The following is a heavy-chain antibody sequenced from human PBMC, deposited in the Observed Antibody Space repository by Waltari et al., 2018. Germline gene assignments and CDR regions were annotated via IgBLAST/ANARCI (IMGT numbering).Heavy chain of an antibody. J-gene: IGHJ6*02. V-gene: IGHV1-8*01. CDR3: ARGYSYGSILYYYYYGMDV. Sequence: QVQLVQSGAEVKKPGASVKVSCKASGYTFTSYDINWVRQATGHGLEWMGWMNPNSGNTGYAQKFQGRVTMTRNTSISTAYMELSSLRSEDTAVYYCARGYSYGSILYYYYYGMDVWGQGTTVTVSS. CDR2: MNPNSGNT. D-gene: IGHD5-18*01. CDR1: GYTFTSYD.